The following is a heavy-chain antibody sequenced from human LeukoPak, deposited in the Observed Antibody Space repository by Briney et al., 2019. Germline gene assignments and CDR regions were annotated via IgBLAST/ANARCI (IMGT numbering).Heavy chain of an antibody. Sequence: YPSETLSLTCNVSGDSIRNYYWSWIRQTPGEGLEWIGHIYDSGSTNYNPSLKSRVTISVDTSKNQFSLKVSSVTAADTAVYYCARLARGRWFDPWGQGTLVTVSS. CDR3: ARLARGRWFDP. V-gene: IGHV4-59*08. J-gene: IGHJ5*02. CDR1: GDSIRNYY. CDR2: IYDSGST. D-gene: IGHD6-6*01.